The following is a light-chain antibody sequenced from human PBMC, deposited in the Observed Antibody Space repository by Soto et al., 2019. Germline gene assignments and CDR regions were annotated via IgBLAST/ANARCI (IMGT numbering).Light chain of an antibody. Sequence: EMPMPQSPGTLSVSPGERATLSCRASQGLSSNLAWYQQKPGQPPRLLIYGVSTRATGVPARFSGSGSGTEFTLTISSLQSVFLSYGYCRDLNSFPPTFSQ. CDR1: QGLSSN. J-gene: IGKJ1*01. CDR3: RDLNSFPPT. CDR2: GVS. V-gene: IGKV3-15*01.